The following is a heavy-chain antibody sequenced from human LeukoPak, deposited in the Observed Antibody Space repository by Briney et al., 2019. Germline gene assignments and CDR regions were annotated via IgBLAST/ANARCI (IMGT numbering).Heavy chain of an antibody. J-gene: IGHJ4*02. D-gene: IGHD3-10*01. CDR3: AKDMDVGGYGSGSYFDH. CDR2: LYQSGNT. CDR1: GGSISSSGYY. Sequence: SETLSLTCSVSGGSISSSGYYWGWLRQPPGKGLEWIGSLYQSGNTYYNPSLKSRVTISPDMSKNQFSLTLSSVAAADTTVYYCAKDMDVGGYGSGSYFDHWGQGTLVTVSS. V-gene: IGHV4-39*07.